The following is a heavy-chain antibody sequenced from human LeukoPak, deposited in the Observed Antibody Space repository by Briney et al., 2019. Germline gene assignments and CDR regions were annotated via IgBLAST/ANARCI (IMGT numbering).Heavy chain of an antibody. D-gene: IGHD3-10*01. J-gene: IGHJ4*02. V-gene: IGHV4-4*07. CDR1: GGSFTSYY. CDR2: IDTSGTT. CDR3: ARELVWGFGELVRYFDY. Sequence: SETLSLTCTVSGGSFTSYYWSWIRQPAGKGLEWIGHIDTSGTTNYNPSLKSRVTISVDTSKSQFSLKLSSVTAADTAVYYCARELVWGFGELVRYFDYWGQGTLVTVSS.